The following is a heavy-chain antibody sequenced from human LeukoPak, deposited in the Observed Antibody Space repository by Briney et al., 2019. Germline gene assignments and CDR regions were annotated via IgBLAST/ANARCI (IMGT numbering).Heavy chain of an antibody. CDR3: ARSIIVVVAAGALDI. Sequence: SETLSLTCTVSGGSISSYYWSWIRQPPGKGLEWIGYIYHSGNTNSNPSLKSRVTISVYTTKNQFSLKLSSVTAADTAVYYCARSIIVVVAAGALDIWGQGTMVTVSS. V-gene: IGHV4-59*08. D-gene: IGHD2-21*02. CDR2: IYHSGNT. J-gene: IGHJ3*02. CDR1: GGSISSYY.